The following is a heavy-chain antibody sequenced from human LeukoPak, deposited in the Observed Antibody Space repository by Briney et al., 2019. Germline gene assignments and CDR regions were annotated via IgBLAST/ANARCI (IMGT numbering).Heavy chain of an antibody. CDR2: ISGSGGST. V-gene: IGHV3-23*01. J-gene: IGHJ4*02. CDR3: ARNPSLAVAGLYDY. CDR1: GFTFSSYG. D-gene: IGHD6-19*01. Sequence: GGSLRLCCAASGFTFSSYGMSWVRQAPGKGLEWVSAISGSGGSTYYADSVKGRFTISRDNSKNTLYLQMGSLRAEDMAVYYCARNPSLAVAGLYDYWGQGTLVTVSS.